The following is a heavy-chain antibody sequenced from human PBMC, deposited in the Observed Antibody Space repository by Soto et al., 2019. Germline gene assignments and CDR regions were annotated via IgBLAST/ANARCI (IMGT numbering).Heavy chain of an antibody. CDR1: GGSFSGYY. CDR3: ARCYYGSGSYYSKYNWFDP. V-gene: IGHV4-34*01. D-gene: IGHD3-10*01. J-gene: IGHJ5*02. Sequence: ETLSLTCAVYGGSFSGYYWSWIRQPPGKGLEWIGEINHSGSTNYNPSLKSRVTISVDTSKNQFSLKLSSVTAADTAVYYCARCYYGSGSYYSKYNWFDPWGQGTLVTVSS. CDR2: INHSGST.